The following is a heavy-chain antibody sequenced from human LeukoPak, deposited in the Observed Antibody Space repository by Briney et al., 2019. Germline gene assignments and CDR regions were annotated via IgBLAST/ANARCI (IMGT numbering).Heavy chain of an antibody. CDR1: GGTFSSYA. CDR2: ISAYNGNT. CDR3: ARCYSDFWSGYKDHYFDY. Sequence: VASVKVSCKASGGTFSSYAISWVRQAPGQGLEWMGWISAYNGNTNYAQKLQGRVTMTTDTSTSTAYTELSSLRSEDTAVYYCARCYSDFWSGYKDHYFDYWGQGTLVTVSS. D-gene: IGHD3-3*01. V-gene: IGHV1-18*01. J-gene: IGHJ4*02.